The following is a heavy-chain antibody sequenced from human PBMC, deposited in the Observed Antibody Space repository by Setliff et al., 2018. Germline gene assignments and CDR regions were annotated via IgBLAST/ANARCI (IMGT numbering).Heavy chain of an antibody. D-gene: IGHD3-10*01. CDR2: IYQSGTT. Sequence: PSETLSLTCTVSGESIRSNNWWNWVRQPPGKGLEWIGDIYQSGTTNYNPSLKRRVTISADTSNNQFSLKLKSVTAADTAVYYCARAPGRNIRGDYWGQGALVTVSS. V-gene: IGHV4-4*02. CDR1: GESIRSNNW. J-gene: IGHJ4*02. CDR3: ARAPGRNIRGDY.